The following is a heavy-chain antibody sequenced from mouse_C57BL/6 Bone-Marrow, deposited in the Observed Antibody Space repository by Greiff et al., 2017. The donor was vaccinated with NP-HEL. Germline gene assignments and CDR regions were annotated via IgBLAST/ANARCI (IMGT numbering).Heavy chain of an antibody. Sequence: QVQLKQPGAELVKPGASVKLSCKASGYTFTSYWMHWVKQRPGQGLEWIGMIHPISGSTNYNEKFKSKATLTVDKSSSTAYMQLSSLTSEDSAVYYWATPLYYGRPWFADWGQGTLVTVSA. V-gene: IGHV1-64*01. CDR2: IHPISGST. CDR3: ATPLYYGRPWFAD. D-gene: IGHD1-1*01. J-gene: IGHJ3*01. CDR1: GYTFTSYW.